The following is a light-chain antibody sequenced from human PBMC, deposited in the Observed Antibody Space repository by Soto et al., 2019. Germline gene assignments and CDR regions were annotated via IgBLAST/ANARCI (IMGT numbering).Light chain of an antibody. Sequence: DIVMTQSPLSLPVTPGEPASISCRSSQSLLHINGYNYLDWYLQKPGQSPQLLIYVASDRASGVPDRFSGSGSGTNFTLKISRVEAEDVGVYYCMQALQTTWTFGQGTKVEIK. J-gene: IGKJ1*01. V-gene: IGKV2-28*01. CDR2: VAS. CDR1: QSLLHINGYNY. CDR3: MQALQTTWT.